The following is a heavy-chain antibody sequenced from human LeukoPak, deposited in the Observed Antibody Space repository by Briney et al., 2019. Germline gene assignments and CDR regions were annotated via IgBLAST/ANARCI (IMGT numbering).Heavy chain of an antibody. J-gene: IGHJ4*02. CDR3: ARSPYYGSGSYTALFDY. Sequence: ASVKVSCKASGYTFTGYYMHWVRQAPGQGLEWMGWINPNSGGTNYAQKFQGRVTMTRDTSISTAYMELSRLRSDDTAVYYCARSPYYGSGSYTALFDYWGQGTLVTVSS. D-gene: IGHD3-10*01. CDR1: GYTFTGYY. V-gene: IGHV1-2*02. CDR2: INPNSGGT.